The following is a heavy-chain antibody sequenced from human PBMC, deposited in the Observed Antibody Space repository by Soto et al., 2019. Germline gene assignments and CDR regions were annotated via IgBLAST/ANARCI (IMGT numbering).Heavy chain of an antibody. D-gene: IGHD2-2*01. V-gene: IGHV5-51*01. CDR3: ARHRCISTSCYYYGMDV. J-gene: IGHJ6*02. Sequence: GESLKISCKGSGYSFTSYWIGWVRQMPGKGLEWMGIIYPGDSDTRYSPSFQGQVTISADKSISTAYLQWSSLKASDTAMYYCARHRCISTSCYYYGMDVWGQGTTVTVSS. CDR1: GYSFTSYW. CDR2: IYPGDSDT.